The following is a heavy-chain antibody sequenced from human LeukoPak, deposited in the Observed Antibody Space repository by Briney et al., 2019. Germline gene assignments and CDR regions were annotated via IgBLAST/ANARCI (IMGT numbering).Heavy chain of an antibody. CDR2: IYWDDDK. Sequence: SGPTLVNPTQTLTLTCTFSGFSLSTSGVGVGWIRQPPGKAPEWLALIYWDDDKRYSPSLKSRLTITKDTSKNQVVLTMTNMDXXXXXXXXXXXXXXXXXXSGYYREGFDYWGQGTLVTVSS. CDR1: GFSLSTSGVG. CDR3: XXXXXXXXXSGYYREGFDY. V-gene: IGHV2-5*02. D-gene: IGHD3-22*01. J-gene: IGHJ4*02.